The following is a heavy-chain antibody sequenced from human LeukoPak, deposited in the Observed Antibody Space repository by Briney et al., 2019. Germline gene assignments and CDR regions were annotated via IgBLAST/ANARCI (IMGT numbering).Heavy chain of an antibody. Sequence: GASVKVSCKASGYIFSDYYMHWVRQAPGRGFEWMGWISRRSGATKIAEKFQGRVTLTRDTSISTAYVELTNLASDDTAVYYCVSRAGGNSDVASFDYWGQGTLVIVSS. V-gene: IGHV1-2*02. J-gene: IGHJ4*02. CDR1: GYIFSDYY. CDR2: ISRRSGAT. D-gene: IGHD2-21*01. CDR3: VSRAGGNSDVASFDY.